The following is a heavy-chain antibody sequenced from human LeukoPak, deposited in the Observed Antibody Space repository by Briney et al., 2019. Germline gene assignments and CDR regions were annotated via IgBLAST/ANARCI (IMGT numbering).Heavy chain of an antibody. J-gene: IGHJ4*02. CDR3: ARDSSGWSRLDY. Sequence: SHTLSLPCTVSGGSISSGSYYGSWIRQPAARGLEWFGRIYTSGRTNYNPSLKSRITISVDTSKNQCSLKLSSVTAADTAVYYCARDSSGWSRLDYWGQGTLVTVSS. D-gene: IGHD6-19*01. V-gene: IGHV4-61*02. CDR2: IYTSGRT. CDR1: GGSISSGSYY.